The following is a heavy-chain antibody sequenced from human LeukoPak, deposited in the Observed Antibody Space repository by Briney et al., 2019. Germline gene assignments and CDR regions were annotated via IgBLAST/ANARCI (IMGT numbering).Heavy chain of an antibody. CDR2: IYYSGST. D-gene: IGHD3-9*01. CDR3: AAQIRGGGVRYFDWLLYQHLVFDY. J-gene: IGHJ4*02. CDR1: GGSISSGDYY. V-gene: IGHV4-30-4*01. Sequence: PSQTLSLTCTVSGGSISSGDYYWSWIRQPPGKGLEWIGYIYYSGSTYYNPSLKSRVTISVDTSKNQFSLKLSSVTAADTAVYYCAAQIRGGGVRYFDWLLYQHLVFDYWGQGTLVTVSS.